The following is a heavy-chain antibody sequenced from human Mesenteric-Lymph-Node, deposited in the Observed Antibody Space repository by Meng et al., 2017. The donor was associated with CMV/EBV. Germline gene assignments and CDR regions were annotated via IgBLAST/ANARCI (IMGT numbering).Heavy chain of an antibody. CDR2: ITSSSSYI. Sequence: GESLKISCAASGFTFSGYSMNWVRQAPGKGLEWVSSITSSSSYIFYADSVKGRFTISRDNAKNSLFLQMNSLRVEDTAVYYCASGPGGQYYYDSSGYSFDYWGQGTLVTVSS. CDR1: GFTFSGYS. CDR3: ASGPGGQYYYDSSGYSFDY. V-gene: IGHV3-21*01. J-gene: IGHJ4*02. D-gene: IGHD3-22*01.